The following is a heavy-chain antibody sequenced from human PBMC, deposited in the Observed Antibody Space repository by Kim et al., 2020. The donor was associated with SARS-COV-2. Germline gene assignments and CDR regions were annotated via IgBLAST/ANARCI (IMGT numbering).Heavy chain of an antibody. J-gene: IGHJ6*02. CDR1: GGTFSSYA. CDR3: ASYGCSGGSCYLDYYYGMDV. D-gene: IGHD2-15*01. CDR2: IIPIFGTA. V-gene: IGHV1-69*13. Sequence: SVKVSCKASGGTFSSYAISWVRQAPGQGLEWMGGIIPIFGTANYAQKFQGRVTITADESTSTAYMELSSLRSEDTAVYYCASYGCSGGSCYLDYYYGMDVWGQGTTVTVSS.